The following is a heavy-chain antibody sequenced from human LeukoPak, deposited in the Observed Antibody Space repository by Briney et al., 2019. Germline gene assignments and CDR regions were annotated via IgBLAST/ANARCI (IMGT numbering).Heavy chain of an antibody. V-gene: IGHV3-64*01. D-gene: IGHD5-18*01. CDR1: GFTFSSYW. CDR2: ISSNGGST. J-gene: IGHJ4*02. CDR3: ARAMVDTAMVAYYFDY. Sequence: GGSLRLSCAASGFTFSSYWMSWVRQAPGKGLEYVSAISSNGGSTYYANSVKGRFTISRDNSKNTLYLQMGSLRAEDMAVYYCARAMVDTAMVAYYFDYWGQGTLVTVSS.